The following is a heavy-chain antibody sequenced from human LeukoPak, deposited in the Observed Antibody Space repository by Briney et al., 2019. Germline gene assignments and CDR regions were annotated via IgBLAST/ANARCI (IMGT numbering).Heavy chain of an antibody. CDR1: GGSISGYN. D-gene: IGHD3-22*01. CDR3: ARGPYDSSGHRSGFDI. CDR2: IYYSGTT. Sequence: PSETLSLTCTVSGGSISGYNWSWIRRPPGKGLEWIGYIYYSGTTNYNPSLESRLTISVDTSKNQFSLILSSVTAADTAVYCCARGPYDSSGHRSGFDIWGQGTMVTVSS. J-gene: IGHJ3*02. V-gene: IGHV4-59*01.